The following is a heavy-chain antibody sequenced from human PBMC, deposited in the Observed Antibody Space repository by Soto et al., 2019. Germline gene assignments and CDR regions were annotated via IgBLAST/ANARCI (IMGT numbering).Heavy chain of an antibody. CDR1: GFTFSSYG. J-gene: IGHJ6*02. CDR3: AREGWPLLQTGMDV. V-gene: IGHV3-48*02. D-gene: IGHD2-15*01. CDR2: ISSSNRTI. Sequence: PGVSLRLSCAASGFTFSSYGMNWVRQAPGKGLEWVSYISSSNRTINYADSVKGRFIISRDNAKNSLYLQMHSLRDEDTAVYYCAREGWPLLQTGMDVWGQGTTVTVSS.